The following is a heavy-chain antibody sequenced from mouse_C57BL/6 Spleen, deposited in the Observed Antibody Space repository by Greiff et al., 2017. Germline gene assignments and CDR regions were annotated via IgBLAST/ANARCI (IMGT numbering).Heavy chain of an antibody. CDR2: IDPENGDT. D-gene: IGHD1-1*01. CDR1: GFNIKDDY. Sequence: DVKLQESGAELVRPGASVKLSCTASGFNIKDDYMNWVKQRPEQGLEWIGWIDPENGDTEYASKFQGKATITADTSSNTAYLQLSSLTSEDTAVYYCTIYYYGSSRYAMDYWGQGTSVTVSS. V-gene: IGHV14-4*01. J-gene: IGHJ4*01. CDR3: TIYYYGSSRYAMDY.